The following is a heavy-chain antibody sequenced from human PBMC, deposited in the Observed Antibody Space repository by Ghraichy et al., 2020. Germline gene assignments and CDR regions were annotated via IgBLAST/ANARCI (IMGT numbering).Heavy chain of an antibody. D-gene: IGHD5-18*01. V-gene: IGHV3-23*01. CDR2: ISDSGGRT. Sequence: GGSLRLSCVASGITFRNYAMSWVRQAPGKGLEWVSGISDSGGRTYYADAVKGRVTISRDNPKNTLYLQMNSLRAEDTAVYFCVGRMALLHLWLFDSWGQGTLVTVSS. CDR3: VGRMALLHLWLFDS. J-gene: IGHJ4*02. CDR1: GITFRNYA.